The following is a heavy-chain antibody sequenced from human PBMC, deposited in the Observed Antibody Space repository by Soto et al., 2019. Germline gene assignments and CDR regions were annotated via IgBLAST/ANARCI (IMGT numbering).Heavy chain of an antibody. D-gene: IGHD3-22*01. CDR1: GFTFSNYA. V-gene: IGHV3-23*01. CDR2: FSGSGDTT. J-gene: IGHJ4*02. CDR3: ARDAGELPVVTVGVFVF. Sequence: GGSLRLSCAASGFTFSNYAMSWVRQAPGKGLEWVSAFSGSGDTTFYADSVKGRFTVSRDNSKKTLYLQLNSLRDEDTAVYYCARDAGELPVVTVGVFVFWGRGTLVTVSS.